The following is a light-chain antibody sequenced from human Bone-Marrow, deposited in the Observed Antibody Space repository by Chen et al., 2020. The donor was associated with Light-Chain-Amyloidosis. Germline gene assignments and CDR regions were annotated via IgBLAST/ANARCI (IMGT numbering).Light chain of an antibody. V-gene: IGLV2-14*01. Sequence: QSALTQPASVPGAPGQAITIPCTGTSGDVGTYNYVSWYQQHPGQAPKVMIYAVSNRPSGVSNRFSGSKSGNTASLPISGLQAEDKADYYCSSFSSSSSYFFGPGTNVTVL. CDR2: AVS. CDR1: SGDVGTYNY. J-gene: IGLJ1*01. CDR3: SSFSSSSSYF.